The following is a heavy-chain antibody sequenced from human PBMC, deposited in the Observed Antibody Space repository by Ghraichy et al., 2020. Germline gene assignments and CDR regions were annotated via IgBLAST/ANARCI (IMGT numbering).Heavy chain of an antibody. V-gene: IGHV3-11*01. J-gene: IGHJ6*02. CDR3: ASGYCSSTSCYNYYYYGMDV. CDR1: GFTFSDYY. CDR2: ISSSGSTI. Sequence: LPCAASGFTFSDYYMSWIRQAPGKGLEWVSYISSSGSTIYYADSVKGRFTISRDNAKNSLYLQMNSLRAEDTAVYYCASGYCSSTSCYNYYYYGMDVWGQGTTVTVSS. D-gene: IGHD2-2*01.